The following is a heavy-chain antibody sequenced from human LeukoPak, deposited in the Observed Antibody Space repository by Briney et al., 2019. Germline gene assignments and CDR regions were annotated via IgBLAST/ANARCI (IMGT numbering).Heavy chain of an antibody. J-gene: IGHJ4*02. V-gene: IGHV1-2*02. CDR3: ARADTAMASFDY. Sequence: ASVKVSCKASGYTFTGYYMHWVRQAPGQVLESMGWINPNSGGTNYAQKFQGRVTMTRDTSISTAYMELSRLRSDDTAVYYCARADTAMASFDYWGQGTLVTVSS. CDR2: INPNSGGT. D-gene: IGHD5-18*01. CDR1: GYTFTGYY.